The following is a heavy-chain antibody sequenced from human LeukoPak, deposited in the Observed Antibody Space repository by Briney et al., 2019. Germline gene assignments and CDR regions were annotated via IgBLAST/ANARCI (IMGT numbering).Heavy chain of an antibody. J-gene: IGHJ4*02. V-gene: IGHV1-3*01. CDR3: ARDKAGPDY. D-gene: IGHD6-19*01. Sequence: ASVKVSCEASGYTFTNYDMHWVRQAPGQRLEWMGWINVGKGNTKYSEKFRGRVTMTRDTSASTVYMELSSLRSEDTAIYYCARDKAGPDYWGQGTLVTVSS. CDR2: INVGKGNT. CDR1: GYTFTNYD.